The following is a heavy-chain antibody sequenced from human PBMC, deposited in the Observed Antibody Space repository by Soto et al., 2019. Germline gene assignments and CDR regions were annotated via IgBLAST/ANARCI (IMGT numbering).Heavy chain of an antibody. CDR1: GGSVSSGSCY. V-gene: IGHV4-61*01. J-gene: IGHJ4*02. CDR3: ARHFWGTQYFDY. Sequence: SETLCLTCPVSGGSVSSGSCYWNWIRQPPGKGLEWIGYVYYTGSTNCNPPLQSRVTMSLDTSKNQFSLELSSVTAADTAVYYCARHFWGTQYFDYWGQGILVTVSS. D-gene: IGHD3-16*01. CDR2: VYYTGST.